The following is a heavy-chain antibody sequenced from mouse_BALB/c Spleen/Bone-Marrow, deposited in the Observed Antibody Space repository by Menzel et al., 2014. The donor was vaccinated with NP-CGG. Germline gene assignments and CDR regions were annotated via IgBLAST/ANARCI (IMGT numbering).Heavy chain of an antibody. CDR2: IDPSDSYT. J-gene: IGHJ3*01. V-gene: IGHV1S127*01. Sequence: QVQLQQPGAELVKPGASVKMSCKASGHTFTSYWMHWVKQRPGQGLEWIGVIDPSDSYTSYNQKFKGKATLTVDTSSSTAYMQLSSLTSEDSAVYYCTIYYRSFAYWGQGTLVTVSA. CDR1: GHTFTSYW. D-gene: IGHD2-14*01. CDR3: TIYYRSFAY.